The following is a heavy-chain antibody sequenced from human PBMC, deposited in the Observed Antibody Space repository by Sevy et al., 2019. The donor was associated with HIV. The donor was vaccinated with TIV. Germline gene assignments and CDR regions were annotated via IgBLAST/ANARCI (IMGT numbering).Heavy chain of an antibody. D-gene: IGHD3-9*01. CDR2: IIPIFGTA. J-gene: IGHJ4*02. CDR3: ASLGYDILTGYYNGYFDY. CDR1: GGTFSSYA. Sequence: ASVKVSCKASGGTFSSYAISWVRQAPGQGLEWMGGIIPIFGTANYAQKFQGRVTITADESTSTAYMGLSSLRSEDTAVYYCASLGYDILTGYYNGYFDYWGQGTLVTVSS. V-gene: IGHV1-69*13.